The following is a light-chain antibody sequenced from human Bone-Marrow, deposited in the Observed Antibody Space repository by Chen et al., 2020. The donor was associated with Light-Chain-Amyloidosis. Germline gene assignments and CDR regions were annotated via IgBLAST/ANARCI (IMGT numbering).Light chain of an antibody. V-gene: IGLV2-11*01. CDR3: CSVAGRYTLV. J-gene: IGLJ2*01. Sequence: QSALTQPRSVSGSPGQSVTISCSGTSHDVGGYNYVSWDLKHPGKAPKLIIYDVLKRASRVPVLCAGCNSGNTASLTVSGLEAEDEADYYCCSVAGRYTLVVGGGTKLTVL. CDR2: DVL. CDR1: SHDVGGYNY.